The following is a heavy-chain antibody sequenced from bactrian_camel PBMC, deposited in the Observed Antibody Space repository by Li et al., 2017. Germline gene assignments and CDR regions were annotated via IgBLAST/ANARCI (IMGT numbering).Heavy chain of an antibody. CDR3: AARGPYCYTKLSVRDFTY. V-gene: IGHV3S1*01. CDR1: GLTSSVNC. J-gene: IGHJ6*01. Sequence: HVQLVESGGGSVQAGGSLTLSCQASGLTSSVNCLAWFRQVPGKEREGVASVYTTDGSTRYGDSGKGRFTISRDTAKNMVYLQMNSLKPEDTAMYYCAARGPYCYTKLSVRDFTYWGQGTQVTVS. D-gene: IGHD2*01. CDR2: VYTTDGST.